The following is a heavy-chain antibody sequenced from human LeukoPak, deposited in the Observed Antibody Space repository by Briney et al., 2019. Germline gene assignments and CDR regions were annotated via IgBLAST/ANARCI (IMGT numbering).Heavy chain of an antibody. CDR1: GFTFSSYS. J-gene: IGHJ5*02. Sequence: GGSLRLSCAASGFTFSSYSMNWVRQAPGKGLEWVSSISSSSSYIYYADSVKGRFTISRDNAKNSLYLQMNSLRAEDTAVYYCARDPKYGENWFDPWGQGTLVTVSS. V-gene: IGHV3-21*01. CDR2: ISSSSSYI. CDR3: ARDPKYGENWFDP. D-gene: IGHD4/OR15-4a*01.